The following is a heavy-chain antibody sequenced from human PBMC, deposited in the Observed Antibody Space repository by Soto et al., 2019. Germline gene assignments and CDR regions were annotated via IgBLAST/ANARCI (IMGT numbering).Heavy chain of an antibody. CDR1: GFTFDDYA. D-gene: IGHD4-17*01. V-gene: IGHV3-9*01. CDR3: AKGASTTVFAFNDY. Sequence: DVQLVESGGGLVQPGRSLRLSCAASGFTFDDYAMHWVRQGPGKGLEWVSSISWNSGNLGYADSVKGRFTISRDNAKNSLYLQMNMLRGEDTALYYCAKGASTTVFAFNDYWGQGTLVTVSS. CDR2: ISWNSGNL. J-gene: IGHJ4*02.